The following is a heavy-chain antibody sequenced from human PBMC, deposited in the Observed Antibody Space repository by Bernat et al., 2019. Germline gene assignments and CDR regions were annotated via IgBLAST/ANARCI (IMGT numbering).Heavy chain of an antibody. D-gene: IGHD3-3*01. V-gene: IGHV1-18*01. Sequence: QVQLVQSGAEVKKPGASVKVSSKASGYTFTSYGISWVRQAPGQGLEWMGWISAYNGNTNYAQKLQGRVTMTTDTSTSTAYMELRSLRSDDTAVYYCAREKVVTIFGVPKMRHRRGDAFDIWGQGTMVTVSS. J-gene: IGHJ3*02. CDR2: ISAYNGNT. CDR3: AREKVVTIFGVPKMRHRRGDAFDI. CDR1: GYTFTSYG.